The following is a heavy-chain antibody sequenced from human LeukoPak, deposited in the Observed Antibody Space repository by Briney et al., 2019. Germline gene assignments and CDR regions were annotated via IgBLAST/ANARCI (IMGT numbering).Heavy chain of an antibody. CDR3: ARTGELERRPLPTLDY. CDR1: GYTFTGYY. V-gene: IGHV1-2*02. D-gene: IGHD1-1*01. J-gene: IGHJ4*02. CDR2: INPNSGGT. Sequence: ASVKVSCKASGYTFTGYYMHWVRQAPGQGLEWMGWINPNSGGTNYAQKFQGRVTMTRDTSISTAYMELSRLRSDDTAVYYCARTGELERRPLPTLDYWGQGTLVTVSS.